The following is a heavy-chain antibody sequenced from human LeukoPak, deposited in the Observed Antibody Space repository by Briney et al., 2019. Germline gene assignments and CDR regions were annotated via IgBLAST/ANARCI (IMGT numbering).Heavy chain of an antibody. Sequence: SETLSLTCSVSGGSISTYNYYWSWIRQPAGKRLEWIGRIYGTGRTDYNPSLKSRVTMSVDRSKSQFSLKLSSVTAADTAVYYCARALDYGDPNWFDPWGQGTLVTVSS. CDR2: IYGTGRT. CDR1: GGSISTYNYY. CDR3: ARALDYGDPNWFDP. D-gene: IGHD4-17*01. J-gene: IGHJ5*02. V-gene: IGHV4-61*10.